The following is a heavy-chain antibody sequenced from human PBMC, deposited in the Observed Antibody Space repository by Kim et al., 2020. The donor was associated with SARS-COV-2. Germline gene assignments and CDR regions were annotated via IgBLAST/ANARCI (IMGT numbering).Heavy chain of an antibody. Sequence: GGSLRLSCAASGFTFSRRAMSWVRQVPGKGLEWIASVNNNNNPYYADSVKGQFTVSRDITKDTLYLQMNSLRADDTALYYCAKDHPSSGWPTFDSWGQGTLVAVSS. CDR1: GFTFSRRA. CDR2: VNNNNNP. CDR3: AKDHPSSGWPTFDS. V-gene: IGHV3-23*05. D-gene: IGHD6-19*01. J-gene: IGHJ4*02.